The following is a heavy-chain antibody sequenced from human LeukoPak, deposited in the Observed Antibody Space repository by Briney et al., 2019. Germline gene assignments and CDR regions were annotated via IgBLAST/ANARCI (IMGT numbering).Heavy chain of an antibody. CDR3: AKEGTPQVSTWYDL. Sequence: PGMSLRLSCAASGVTLSPYGMHWVRQAPGKGLEWVAVISYEGGTQHHADSVKGRFIISRDNPRNTLYLQMDILRTEDTAVYYCAKEGTPQVSTWYDLWGQGTQVIVSS. V-gene: IGHV3-30*18. CDR1: GVTLSPYG. D-gene: IGHD3-10*01. J-gene: IGHJ5*02. CDR2: ISYEGGTQ.